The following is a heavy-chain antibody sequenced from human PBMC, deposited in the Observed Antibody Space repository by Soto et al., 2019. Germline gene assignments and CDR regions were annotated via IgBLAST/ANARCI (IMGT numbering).Heavy chain of an antibody. CDR2: ISAHNGNT. J-gene: IGHJ5*02. CDR3: ARDSQEMTTVTHNWFDP. CDR1: GYTFISFG. D-gene: IGHD4-4*01. Sequence: GASVKVSCTASGYTFISFGISWVRQAPGQGLEWMGWISAHNGNTNYAQKFQGRVTMTTETSTTTAYMELSRLRSDDTAVYYCARDSQEMTTVTHNWFDPWGQGTLVTVSS. V-gene: IGHV1-18*01.